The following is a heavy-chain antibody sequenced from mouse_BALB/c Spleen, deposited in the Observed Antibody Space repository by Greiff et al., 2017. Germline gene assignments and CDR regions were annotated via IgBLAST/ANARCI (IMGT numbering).Heavy chain of an antibody. V-gene: IGHV3-8*02. CDR2: ISYSGST. J-gene: IGHJ3*01. Sequence: VQLKQSGPSLVKPSQTLSLTCSVTGDSITSGYWNWIRKFPGNKLEYMGYISYSGSTYYNPSLKSRISITRDTSKNQYYLQLNSVTTEDTATYYCARFYDGYYAWFAYWGQGTLVTVSA. CDR1: GDSITSGY. D-gene: IGHD2-3*01. CDR3: ARFYDGYYAWFAY.